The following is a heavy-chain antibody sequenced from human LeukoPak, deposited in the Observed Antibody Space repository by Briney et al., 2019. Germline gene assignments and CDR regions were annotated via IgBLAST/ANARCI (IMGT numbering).Heavy chain of an antibody. Sequence: GGSLRLSRAASGFTFSSYGMHWVRQAPGKGLEWVAFIRYDGSNKYYADSVKGRFTISRDNSKNTLYPQMNSLRAEDTAVYYCARTSGYDPTNFDYWGQGTLVTVSS. CDR2: IRYDGSNK. J-gene: IGHJ4*02. D-gene: IGHD5-12*01. CDR1: GFTFSSYG. CDR3: ARTSGYDPTNFDY. V-gene: IGHV3-30*02.